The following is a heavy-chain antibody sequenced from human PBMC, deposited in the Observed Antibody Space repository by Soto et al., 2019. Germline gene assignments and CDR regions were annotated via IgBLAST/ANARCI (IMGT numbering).Heavy chain of an antibody. CDR1: GFTFSSYS. CDR3: ARGGEYFDILTGYYMFDC. D-gene: IGHD3-9*01. V-gene: IGHV3-21*01. CDR2: ISSSSSYI. J-gene: IGHJ4*02. Sequence: VGSLRLSCAASGFTFSSYSMNWVRQAPGKGLEWVSSISSSSSYIYYADSVKGRFTISRDNAKNSLYLQMNSLRAEDTAVYYCARGGEYFDILTGYYMFDCWGQGTLVTVSS.